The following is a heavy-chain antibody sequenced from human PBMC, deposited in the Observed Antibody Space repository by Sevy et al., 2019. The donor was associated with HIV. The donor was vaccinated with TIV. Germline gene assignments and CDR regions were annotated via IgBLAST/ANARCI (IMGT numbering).Heavy chain of an antibody. V-gene: IGHV3-21*01. CDR2: ISSSSSYI. CDR3: ARVYYDFWSGYISPFGDYYYYMDV. CDR1: GFTFSSYS. J-gene: IGHJ6*03. D-gene: IGHD3-3*01. Sequence: GGSLRLSCAASGFTFSSYSMNWVRQAPGKGLEWVSSISSSSSYIYYADSVKGRFTISRDNAKNSLYLQVNSLRAEDTAVYYCARVYYDFWSGYISPFGDYYYYMDVWGKGTTVTVSS.